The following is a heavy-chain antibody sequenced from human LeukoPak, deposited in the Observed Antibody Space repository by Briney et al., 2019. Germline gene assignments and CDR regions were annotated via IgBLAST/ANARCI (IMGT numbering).Heavy chain of an antibody. D-gene: IGHD2-15*01. CDR3: AKVEGIRCSGGSCYSSYFDY. Sequence: GGSLRLSCAASGFTFSSYAISWVRQAPGKGLEWVSTISSSGGYTFYTGSVKGRFTISRDNSRNTVFLQMNSLRAEDTAIYYCAKVEGIRCSGGSCYSSYFDYWGQGTLVTVSS. CDR1: GFTFSSYA. CDR2: ISSSGGYT. J-gene: IGHJ4*02. V-gene: IGHV3-23*01.